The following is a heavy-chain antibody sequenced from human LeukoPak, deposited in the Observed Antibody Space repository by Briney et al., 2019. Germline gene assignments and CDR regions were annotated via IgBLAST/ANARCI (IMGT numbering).Heavy chain of an antibody. CDR2: ISYDGSNK. V-gene: IGHV3-30*03. D-gene: IGHD2-2*01. CDR1: GFTFSSYG. J-gene: IGHJ5*02. CDR3: ARDRGYCSSTSCSLNWFDP. Sequence: GRSLRLSCAASGFTFSSYGMHWVRQAPGKGLEWVAVISYDGSNKYCADSVKGRFTISRDNAKNTLYLQMNSLRAEDTAVYYCARDRGYCSSTSCSLNWFDPWGQGTLVTISS.